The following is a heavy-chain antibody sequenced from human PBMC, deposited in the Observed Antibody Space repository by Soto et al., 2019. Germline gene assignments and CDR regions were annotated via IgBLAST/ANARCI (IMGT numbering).Heavy chain of an antibody. Sequence: QVQLVESGGGVVQPGRSLRLSCAASGFTFSSYGMHWVRQAPGKGLEWVAVISYDGSNKYYTDAVKGRFTISRDNSKNTLYLQMNSVRAEDTAVYYCEKEPRSGWDWATNWFDPWGQGTLVTVSS. CDR1: GFTFSSYG. J-gene: IGHJ5*02. D-gene: IGHD6-19*01. CDR3: EKEPRSGWDWATNWFDP. CDR2: ISYDGSNK. V-gene: IGHV3-30*18.